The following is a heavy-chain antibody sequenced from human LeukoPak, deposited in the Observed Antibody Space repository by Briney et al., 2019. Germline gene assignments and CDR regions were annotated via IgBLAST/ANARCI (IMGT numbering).Heavy chain of an antibody. J-gene: IGHJ4*02. D-gene: IGHD5-18*01. CDR3: ARGQEGYSYGYDFDY. Sequence: SETLSLTCTVSGGSISSGSHYWSWIRRPAGKGLEWIGRIYATGRTIYNPSLKSRVTISVDTSKNQFSLKVSSVTAADTALYYCARGQEGYSYGYDFDYWGQGTLVTVSS. CDR2: IYATGRT. CDR1: GGSISSGSHY. V-gene: IGHV4-61*02.